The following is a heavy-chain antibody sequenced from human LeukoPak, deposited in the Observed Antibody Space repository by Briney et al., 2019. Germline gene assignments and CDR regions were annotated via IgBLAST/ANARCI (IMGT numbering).Heavy chain of an antibody. CDR3: AREANTMVRGVIRPPFDY. J-gene: IGHJ4*02. Sequence: SETLSLTCTVSGYSISSGYYWGWIRQPPGKGLEWIGSIYHSGSTYYNPSLKSRVTISVDTSKNQFSLKLSSVTAADTAVYYCAREANTMVRGVIRPPFDYWGQGTLVTVSS. CDR1: GYSISSGYY. CDR2: IYHSGST. D-gene: IGHD3-10*01. V-gene: IGHV4-38-2*02.